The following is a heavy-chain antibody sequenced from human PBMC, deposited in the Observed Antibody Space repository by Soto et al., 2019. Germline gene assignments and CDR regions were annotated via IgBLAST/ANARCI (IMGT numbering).Heavy chain of an antibody. CDR1: GGSFSGYY. V-gene: IGHV4-34*01. CDR3: ARRKGYCSGGSCYRNDAFDI. CDR2: INHSGST. J-gene: IGHJ3*02. D-gene: IGHD2-15*01. Sequence: SETLSLTCAVYGGSFSGYYWSWIRQPPGKGLEWIGEINHSGSTNYNPSLKSRVTISVDTSKNQFSLKLSSVTAADTAVYYCARRKGYCSGGSCYRNDAFDIWGQGTMVTVSS.